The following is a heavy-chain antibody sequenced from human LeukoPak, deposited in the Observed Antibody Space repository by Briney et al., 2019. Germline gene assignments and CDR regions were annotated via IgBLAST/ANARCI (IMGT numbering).Heavy chain of an antibody. Sequence: ASVKVSCKASGYTFTSYYMHWVRQAPGQGLEWMGTINPSGGSTSYAQKFQGRVTMTRDTSTSTVYMELRRLTSDATAVYYCARGKGSSGWIYYYGLDVWGQGATVTVSS. V-gene: IGHV1-46*01. CDR1: GYTFTSYY. CDR3: ARGKGSSGWIYYYGLDV. CDR2: INPSGGST. J-gene: IGHJ6*02. D-gene: IGHD6-19*01.